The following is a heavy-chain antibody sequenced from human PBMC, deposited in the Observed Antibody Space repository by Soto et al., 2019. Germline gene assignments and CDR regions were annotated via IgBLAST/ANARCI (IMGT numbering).Heavy chain of an antibody. J-gene: IGHJ4*02. CDR2: IYYRGST. CDR1: GGSISRVNYY. Sequence: QVQLQESGPGLVKPSQTLSLTCSVSGGSISRVNYYWSWIRQHPGKGLEWIGYIYYRGSTYYNPSLKSRVTISVDTSKNQFSLKLSSVTVADTAVYYCARTWGSGWYYFDYWGQGTLVTVSS. CDR3: ARTWGSGWYYFDY. V-gene: IGHV4-31*03. D-gene: IGHD6-19*01.